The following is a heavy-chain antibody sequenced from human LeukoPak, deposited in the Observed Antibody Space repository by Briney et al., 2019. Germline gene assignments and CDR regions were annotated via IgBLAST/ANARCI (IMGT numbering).Heavy chain of an antibody. CDR3: ARMLPIAVAGMGSFDY. J-gene: IGHJ4*02. CDR2: IIPIFGTA. D-gene: IGHD6-19*01. Sequence: GASVKVSCKASGGTFSSYAISWVRQAPGQGLEWIGGIIPIFGTANYAQKFQGRVTITADESTSTAYMELSSLRSEDTAVYYCARMLPIAVAGMGSFDYWGQGTLVTVSS. CDR1: GGTFSSYA. V-gene: IGHV1-69*13.